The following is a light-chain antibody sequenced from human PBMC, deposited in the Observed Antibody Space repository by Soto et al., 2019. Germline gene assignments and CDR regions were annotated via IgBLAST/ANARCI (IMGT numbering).Light chain of an antibody. J-gene: IGKJ1*01. V-gene: IGKV1-39*01. CDR2: AAS. Sequence: DIPMTQSPSSLSASVGDRVTITCRASQSISSYLNWYQQKPGKAPKLLIYAASSLQSGVPSRFSGSESGTDFTLTISSLQPEDFATYYCQQSYSTWTFGQGTKVEIK. CDR3: QQSYSTWT. CDR1: QSISSY.